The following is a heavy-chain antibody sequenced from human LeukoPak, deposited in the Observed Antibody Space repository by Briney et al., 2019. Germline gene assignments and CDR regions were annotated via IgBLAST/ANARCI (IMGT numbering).Heavy chain of an antibody. CDR3: ARYDYSNYVGYYDH. V-gene: IGHV3-9*01. CDR1: GFTFDDYA. CDR2: ISWNSGSI. Sequence: GGSLRLSCAASGFTFDDYAMHWVRHAPGKGLEWVSGISWNSGSIGYADSVKGRFTISRDNAKNSLYLQMNSLRAEDTALYYCARYDYSNYVGYYDHWGQGTLVTVSS. D-gene: IGHD4-11*01. J-gene: IGHJ4*02.